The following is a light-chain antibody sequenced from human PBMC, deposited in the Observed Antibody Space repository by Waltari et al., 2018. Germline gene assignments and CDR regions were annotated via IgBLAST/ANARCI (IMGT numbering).Light chain of an antibody. CDR1: ALPKKY. V-gene: IGLV3-10*01. J-gene: IGLJ1*01. CDR2: EDN. Sequence: SYELTQPPSVSVSPGQTARITCPGAALPKKYAYWYQQKSGQAPVLVIYEDNKRPSGTPERFSGSSSGTMATLTISGAQVEDEADYYCYSTDSSGNRFVFGTGTKVTVL. CDR3: YSTDSSGNRFV.